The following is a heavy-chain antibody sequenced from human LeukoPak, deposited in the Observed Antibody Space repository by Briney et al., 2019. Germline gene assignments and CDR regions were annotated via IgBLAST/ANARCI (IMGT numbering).Heavy chain of an antibody. Sequence: GGSLRLSCAASGFTVSSNYMSWVRQAPGKGLEWVSVIYSGGSTYYADSVKGRFTISRDNSKSTLYLQMNSLRAEDTAVYYCARGDYGEGYFDYWGQGTLVTVSS. V-gene: IGHV3-53*01. CDR3: ARGDYGEGYFDY. J-gene: IGHJ4*02. CDR1: GFTVSSNY. CDR2: IYSGGST. D-gene: IGHD4-17*01.